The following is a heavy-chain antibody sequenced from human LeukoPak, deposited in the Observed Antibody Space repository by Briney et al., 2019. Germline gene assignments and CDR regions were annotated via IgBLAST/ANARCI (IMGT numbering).Heavy chain of an antibody. CDR3: AKELSPPNYYYYYGMDV. V-gene: IGHV3-30*02. D-gene: IGHD3-16*02. CDR2: IRYDGSNK. J-gene: IGHJ6*02. Sequence: PGGSLRLSCAASGFTFSSYGMHWVCQAPGKGLEWVAFIRYDGSNKYYADSVKGRFTISRDNSKNTLYLQMNSLRAEDTAVYYCAKELSPPNYYYYYGMDVWGQGTTVTVSS. CDR1: GFTFSSYG.